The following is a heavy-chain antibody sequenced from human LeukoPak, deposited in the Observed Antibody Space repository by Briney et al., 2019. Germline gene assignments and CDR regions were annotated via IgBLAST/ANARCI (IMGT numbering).Heavy chain of an antibody. CDR3: ARRRSSSWYQNYYYMDV. CDR2: IIPIFGTA. J-gene: IGHJ6*03. Sequence: SVKVSCKASGGTFSSYAISWVRQAPGQGLEWMGGIIPIFGTANYAQKFQGRVTITADKSTSTAYMELSSLRSEDTAVYYCARRRSSSWYQNYYYMDVWGKGTTVTVSS. CDR1: GGTFSSYA. V-gene: IGHV1-69*06. D-gene: IGHD6-13*01.